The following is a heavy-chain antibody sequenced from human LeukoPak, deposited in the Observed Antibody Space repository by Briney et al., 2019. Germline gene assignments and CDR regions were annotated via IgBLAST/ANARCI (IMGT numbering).Heavy chain of an antibody. J-gene: IGHJ4*02. D-gene: IGHD3-10*01. CDR1: GYNSTNYW. Sequence: GQPLKISSEGSGYNSTNYWITWVRQMPGEGLEWMGIIYPSDSDTTYSPSSQGQVAISADKPIRPASLHCSSLKASDTAMYYCARQWNYDNSGSFHWGQGTLVIVSP. CDR2: IYPSDSDT. CDR3: ARQWNYDNSGSFH. V-gene: IGHV5-51*01.